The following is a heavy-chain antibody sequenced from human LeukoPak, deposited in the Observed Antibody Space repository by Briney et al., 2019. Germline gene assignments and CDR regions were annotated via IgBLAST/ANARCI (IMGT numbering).Heavy chain of an antibody. J-gene: IGHJ4*02. CDR1: GYSISSGYY. CDR3: ARIVAAAGIGEYYFDY. V-gene: IGHV4-38-2*02. D-gene: IGHD6-13*01. Sequence: SETLSLTCTVSGYSISSGYYWGWIRQPPGKGLEWIGSIYHSGSTYYNPSLKSRVTISVDTSKNQFSLKLSSATAADTAVYYCARIVAAAGIGEYYFDYWGQGTLVTVSS. CDR2: IYHSGST.